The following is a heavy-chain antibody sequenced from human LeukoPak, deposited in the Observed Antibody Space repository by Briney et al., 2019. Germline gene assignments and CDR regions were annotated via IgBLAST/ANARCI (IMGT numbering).Heavy chain of an antibody. Sequence: ASVKVSCKTSGYTFTSSDINWVRQATGQGLEWMGWMNPNSGNTGYAQKFQGRVTMTRNTSISTAYMELSSLRSEDTAVYYCARLPASSSWSWFDPWGQGTLVTVSS. D-gene: IGHD6-13*01. CDR2: MNPNSGNT. V-gene: IGHV1-8*02. CDR3: ARLPASSSWSWFDP. CDR1: GYTFTSSD. J-gene: IGHJ5*02.